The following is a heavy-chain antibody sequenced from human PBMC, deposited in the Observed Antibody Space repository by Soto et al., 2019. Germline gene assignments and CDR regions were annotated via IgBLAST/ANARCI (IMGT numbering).Heavy chain of an antibody. Sequence: GWSLRLSCAASGFTFSSYSMNWVRQAPGKGLEWVSSISSSSSYIYYADSVKGRFTISRDNAKNSLYLQMNSLRAEDTAVYYSAGGDYDFFSGFHSCYYHGIHFRGQRTTVTVS. CDR2: ISSSSSYI. CDR1: GFTFSSYS. J-gene: IGHJ6*02. V-gene: IGHV3-21*01. CDR3: AGGDYDFFSGFHSCYYHGIHF. D-gene: IGHD3-22*01.